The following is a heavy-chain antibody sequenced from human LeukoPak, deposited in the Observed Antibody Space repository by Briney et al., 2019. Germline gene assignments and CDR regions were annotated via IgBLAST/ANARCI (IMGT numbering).Heavy chain of an antibody. CDR2: IWYDESKR. CDR1: GFTFSSYG. J-gene: IGHJ4*02. Sequence: PGGSVSRSCAASGFTFSSYGMHWVRQAPGKGLEWVAVIWYDESKRYYADSVKGRFTISRDKSKNTLYLQMNSLRVEDTAVYYCARWGGDKEYYFDYWGQGTLVSVSS. D-gene: IGHD3-10*01. V-gene: IGHV3-33*01. CDR3: ARWGGDKEYYFDY.